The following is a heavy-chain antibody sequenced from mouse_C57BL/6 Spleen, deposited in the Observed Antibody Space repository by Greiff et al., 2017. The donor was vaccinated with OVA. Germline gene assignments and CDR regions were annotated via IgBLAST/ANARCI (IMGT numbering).Heavy chain of an antibody. J-gene: IGHJ4*01. CDR2: IWSGGST. D-gene: IGHD2-4*01. CDR3: ARKGDYDDAMDY. V-gene: IGHV2-2*01. CDR1: GFSLTSYG. Sequence: VQLVESGPGLVQPSQSLSITCTVSGFSLTSYGVHWVRQSPGKGLEWLGVIWSGGSTDYNAAFISRLSISKDNSKSKVFYKMNSLQADDTAIYYCARKGDYDDAMDYWGQGTSVTVSS.